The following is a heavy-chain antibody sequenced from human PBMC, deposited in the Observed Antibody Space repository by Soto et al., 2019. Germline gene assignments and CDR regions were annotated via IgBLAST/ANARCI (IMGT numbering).Heavy chain of an antibody. CDR1: GGSISSGDYY. CDR3: AREEGSGGQENWFDP. V-gene: IGHV4-30-4*01. CDR2: IYYSGST. J-gene: IGHJ5*02. Sequence: SETLSLTCTVSGGSISSGDYYWSWIRQPPGKGLEWIGYIYYSGSTYYNPSLKSRVTISVDTSKNQFSLKLSSVTAADTSVYSCAREEGSGGQENWFDPWGQGTLVTVSS. D-gene: IGHD2-15*01.